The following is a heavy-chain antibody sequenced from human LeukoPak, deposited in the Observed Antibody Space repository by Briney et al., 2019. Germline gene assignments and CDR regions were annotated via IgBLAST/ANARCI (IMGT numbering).Heavy chain of an antibody. Sequence: GGSLRLSCAASGFTFSNYAMSWVRQAPGKGLEWVPGISAGGGSTYYADSVKGRFTISRDNSKNTLYLQMNSLRAEDTAVYYCAKENWAYNWKYDSSASGIKYWGQGTLVTVSS. D-gene: IGHD3-22*01. CDR3: AKENWAYNWKYDSSASGIKY. J-gene: IGHJ4*02. CDR2: ISAGGGST. V-gene: IGHV3-23*01. CDR1: GFTFSNYA.